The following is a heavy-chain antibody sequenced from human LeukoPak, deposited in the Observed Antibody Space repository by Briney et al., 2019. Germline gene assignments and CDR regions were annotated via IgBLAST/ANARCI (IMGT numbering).Heavy chain of an antibody. V-gene: IGHV1-8*01. CDR3: ARGALYYDILTSHNRDV. CDR2: MNPNSGNT. CDR1: GCTFTTYD. D-gene: IGHD3-9*01. J-gene: IGHJ6*03. Sequence: ASVKVSCKDSGCTFTTYDFNWVRQASGQGLEWRGLMNPNSGNTGSTQKFQGRVTMTRNTSISTAYMELSGLRSDDTAVYYCARGALYYDILTSHNRDVWGKGTTVTISS.